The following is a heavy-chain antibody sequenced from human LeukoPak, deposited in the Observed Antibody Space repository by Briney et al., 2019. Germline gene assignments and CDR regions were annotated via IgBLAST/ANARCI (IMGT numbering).Heavy chain of an antibody. D-gene: IGHD3-10*01. J-gene: IGHJ3*02. CDR3: ARHGVAFDI. Sequence: SETLSLTCAVYGGSFSGYYWSWIRQPPGKGLEWIGEINHSGSTYYNPSLKSRVTISVDRSKNQFSLKLSSVTAADTAVYYCARHGVAFDIWGQGTMVTVSS. CDR1: GGSFSGYY. CDR2: INHSGST. V-gene: IGHV4-34*01.